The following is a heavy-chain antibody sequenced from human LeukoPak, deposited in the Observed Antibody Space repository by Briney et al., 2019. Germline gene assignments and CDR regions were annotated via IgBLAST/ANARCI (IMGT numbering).Heavy chain of an antibody. J-gene: IGHJ4*02. Sequence: PGGSLRLSCAASGFTFSSYGMHWVRQAPGEGLEWVAVIWYDGSNKYYADSVKGRFTISRDNSKNTLYLQMNSLRAEDTAVYYCARADRVLLWFGEPNYFDYWGQGTLVTVSS. D-gene: IGHD3-10*01. CDR2: IWYDGSNK. V-gene: IGHV3-33*01. CDR1: GFTFSSYG. CDR3: ARADRVLLWFGEPNYFDY.